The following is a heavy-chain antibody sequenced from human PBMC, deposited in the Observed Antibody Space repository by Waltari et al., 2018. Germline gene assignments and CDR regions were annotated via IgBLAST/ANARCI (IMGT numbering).Heavy chain of an antibody. V-gene: IGHV4-34*01. CDR3: ARQNVLRYFDWLFHPSYYFDY. CDR1: GGSFSGYY. Sequence: QVQLQQWGAGLLKPSETLSLTCAVYGGSFSGYYWSWIRQPPGKGLEWIGEINHSGSTNYNPARKSRVTISVDTAKNQFSLKLSSVTAADTAVYYCARQNVLRYFDWLFHPSYYFDYWGQGTLVTVSS. D-gene: IGHD3-9*01. J-gene: IGHJ4*02. CDR2: INHSGST.